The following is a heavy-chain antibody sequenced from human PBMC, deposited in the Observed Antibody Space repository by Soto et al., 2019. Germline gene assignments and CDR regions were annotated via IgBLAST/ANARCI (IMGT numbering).Heavy chain of an antibody. Sequence: QVQLQQWGAGLLKPSETLSLTCAVYGGSFSGYYWSWIRQPPGKGLEWIGEINHSGSNNYNQSLKSRDTIALDASKIQFSLKLSSVTAADTAVYYCARGGALGSGWDSAGDYWGQGTLVTVSS. J-gene: IGHJ4*02. CDR3: ARGGALGSGWDSAGDY. D-gene: IGHD6-19*01. V-gene: IGHV4-34*01. CDR2: INHSGSN. CDR1: GGSFSGYY.